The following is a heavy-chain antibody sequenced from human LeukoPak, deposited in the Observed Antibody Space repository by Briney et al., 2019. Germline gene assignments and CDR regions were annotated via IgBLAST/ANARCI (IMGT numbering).Heavy chain of an antibody. D-gene: IGHD6-19*01. Sequence: PGGSLRLSCAASGFTFSSYVVSWARQAPGKGLEWVSAISGSGGRTYYADSVKGRFTISRDNPRNMLFLQMNSLRAGDTAVYYCAKDSSSSNYYYGMDVWGQGTTVTVSS. CDR2: ISGSGGRT. CDR1: GFTFSSYV. J-gene: IGHJ6*02. CDR3: AKDSSSSNYYYGMDV. V-gene: IGHV3-23*01.